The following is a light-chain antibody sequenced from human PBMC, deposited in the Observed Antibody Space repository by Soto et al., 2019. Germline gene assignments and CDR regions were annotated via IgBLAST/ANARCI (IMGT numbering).Light chain of an antibody. V-gene: IGKV1-5*01. CDR1: QSISSW. CDR3: QQYTNVPLT. Sequence: DIQMTQSPSTLSASVGDRVTITCRASQSISSWLAWYQQKPGKAHKLMIHEASRLESGVPSRFSGSESGTEFTLTISGLHAEDSATYYCQQYTNVPLTFGGGTKVEIK. CDR2: EAS. J-gene: IGKJ4*01.